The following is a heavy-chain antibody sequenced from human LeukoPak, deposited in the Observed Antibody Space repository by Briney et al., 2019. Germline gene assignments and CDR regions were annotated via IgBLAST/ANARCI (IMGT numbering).Heavy chain of an antibody. CDR2: IIPIFGTA. Sequence: ASVKVSCKASGGTFSSYAISWVRQAPGQGLEWMGGIIPIFGTANYAQKFQGRVTITADESTSTAYMELSSLRSEDTAVYYCARGETDCSSTSCHLLLYWFDPWGQGTLVTVSS. CDR3: ARGETDCSSTSCHLLLYWFDP. V-gene: IGHV1-69*01. D-gene: IGHD2-2*01. CDR1: GGTFSSYA. J-gene: IGHJ5*02.